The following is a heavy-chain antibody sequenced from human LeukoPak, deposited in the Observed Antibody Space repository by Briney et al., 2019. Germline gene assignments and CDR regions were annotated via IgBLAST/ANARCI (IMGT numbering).Heavy chain of an antibody. D-gene: IGHD3-22*01. CDR1: GFTFSSYS. V-gene: IGHV4-34*01. J-gene: IGHJ4*02. Sequence: GSLRLSCAASGFTFSSYSMMWVRQPPGKGLEWIGEINHSGSTNYNPSLKSRVTISVDTSKNQFSLKLSSVTAADTAVYYCARHTFYYDSTLLDYWGQGTLVTVSS. CDR3: ARHTFYYDSTLLDY. CDR2: INHSGST.